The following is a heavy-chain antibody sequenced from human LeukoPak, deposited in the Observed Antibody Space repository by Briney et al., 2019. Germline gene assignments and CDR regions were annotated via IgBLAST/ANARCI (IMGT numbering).Heavy chain of an antibody. J-gene: IGHJ4*02. CDR3: ARSRASVGTSTYSDY. V-gene: IGHV1-2*02. D-gene: IGHD1-26*01. CDR1: GYTFTGYY. CDR2: INPNSGGT. Sequence: ASVKVSCKASGYTFTGYYMHWVRQAPGQGLEWMGWINPNSGGTNYAQKFQGRVTMTGDTSISTAYMELSRLRSDDTAVYYCARSRASVGTSTYSDYWGQGTLVTVSS.